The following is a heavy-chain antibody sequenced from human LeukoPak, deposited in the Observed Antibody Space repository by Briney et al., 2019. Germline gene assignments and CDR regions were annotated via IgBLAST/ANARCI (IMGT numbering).Heavy chain of an antibody. Sequence: PGGSLRLSCAASGFTFSSYAMSWVRQAPGKGLEWVSAISGSGGSTYYADSVKGRFTISRDNAKNSLYLQMNSLRAEDTALYYCWTTFDAFDIWGQGTMVTVSS. CDR3: WTTFDAFDI. CDR2: ISGSGGST. V-gene: IGHV3-23*01. J-gene: IGHJ3*02. D-gene: IGHD4-17*01. CDR1: GFTFSSYA.